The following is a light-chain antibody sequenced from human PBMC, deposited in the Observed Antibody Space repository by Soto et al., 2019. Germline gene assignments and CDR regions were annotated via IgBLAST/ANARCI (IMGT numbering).Light chain of an antibody. J-gene: IGLJ2*01. V-gene: IGLV2-8*01. CDR1: SSDVGSYNL. CDR2: GVS. Sequence: QSVLTQPPSASGSPGHSVTISCTGTSSDVGSYNLVSWHQHHPGKAPKVMIYGVSQRPSGVPDRFSGSKSGNTASLTVSGLQAEDEADYYCSSYAGSSVVFGAGTKLTVL. CDR3: SSYAGSSVV.